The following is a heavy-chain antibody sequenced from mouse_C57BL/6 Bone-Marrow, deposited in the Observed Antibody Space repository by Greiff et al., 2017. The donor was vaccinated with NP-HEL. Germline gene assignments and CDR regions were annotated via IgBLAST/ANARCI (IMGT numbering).Heavy chain of an antibody. CDR2: SRNKANDYTT. Sequence: EVKLMESGGGLVQSGRSLRLSCATSGFTFSDFYMEWVRQAPGKGLEWIAASRNKANDYTTEYSASVTGRFIVSRDTSQSILYLQMNALRAEDTAIYYCARDSYYYGSDWYFDVWGTGTTVTVSS. V-gene: IGHV7-1*01. CDR3: ARDSYYYGSDWYFDV. D-gene: IGHD1-1*01. J-gene: IGHJ1*03. CDR1: GFTFSDFY.